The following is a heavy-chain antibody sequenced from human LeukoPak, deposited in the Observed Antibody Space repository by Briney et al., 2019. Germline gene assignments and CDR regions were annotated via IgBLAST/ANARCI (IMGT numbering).Heavy chain of an antibody. CDR2: INSGSGYTR. Sequence: GGSLTLSCAASGSTFSDYFISWIRQTPGKGLEWISYINSGSGYTRYYADSVKGRFTISRDNARNSVYLQMNSLRAEDTAVYYCAREIIEVPGSFDYWGQGILVTVSS. CDR1: GSTFSDYF. CDR3: AREIIEVPGSFDY. V-gene: IGHV3-11*04. J-gene: IGHJ4*02. D-gene: IGHD6-19*01.